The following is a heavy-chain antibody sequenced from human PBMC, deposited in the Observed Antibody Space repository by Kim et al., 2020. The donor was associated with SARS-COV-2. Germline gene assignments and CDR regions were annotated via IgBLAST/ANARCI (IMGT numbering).Heavy chain of an antibody. Sequence: ASVTVSCKASGYTFINYGITWVRQAPGQGLEWMGWISTYNGNTNYAQKLQGRVTMTTDTSASTAYMELRSLTADDTAVYYCARDRQGGYWGQGTPVTVSS. D-gene: IGHD3-16*01. CDR3: ARDRQGGY. CDR1: GYTFINYG. J-gene: IGHJ4*02. CDR2: ISTYNGNT. V-gene: IGHV1-18*01.